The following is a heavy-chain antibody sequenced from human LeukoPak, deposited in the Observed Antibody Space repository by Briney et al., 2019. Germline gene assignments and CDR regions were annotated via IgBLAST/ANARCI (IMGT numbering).Heavy chain of an antibody. CDR2: IYSGGST. V-gene: IGHV3-66*01. CDR1: GFTVSSNY. Sequence: PGGSLRLSCAASGFTVSSNYMSWVRQAPGKGLEWVSVIYSGGSTYYADSVKGRFTISRDNSKNTLYLQMNSLRAEDTAVYYCASPYYYGSGSYNLGAFDIWGQGTMVTVSS. CDR3: ASPYYYGSGSYNLGAFDI. J-gene: IGHJ3*02. D-gene: IGHD3-10*01.